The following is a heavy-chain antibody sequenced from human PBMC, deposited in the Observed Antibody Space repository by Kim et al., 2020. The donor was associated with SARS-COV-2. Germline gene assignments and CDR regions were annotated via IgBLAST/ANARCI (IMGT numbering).Heavy chain of an antibody. J-gene: IGHJ5*02. CDR2: INHSGRT. CDR3: ARWTAWVGDKWFDP. Sequence: SETLSLTCAVNGGSFSGYYWAWIRQPPGKGLEWIGEINHSGRTNYNPSLKSRVTISIDTSKSQFSLNLKSVTAADTAVYYCARWTAWVGDKWFDPWGQGILVTVSS. D-gene: IGHD1-26*01. V-gene: IGHV4-34*01. CDR1: GGSFSGYY.